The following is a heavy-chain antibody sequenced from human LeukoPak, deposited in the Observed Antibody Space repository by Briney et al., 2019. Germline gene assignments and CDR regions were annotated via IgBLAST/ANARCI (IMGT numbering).Heavy chain of an antibody. CDR1: GFTFSSYA. CDR2: ISYDGSNK. D-gene: IGHD3-10*01. CDR3: ARLSAYYYGSYFYYYMDV. J-gene: IGHJ6*03. V-gene: IGHV3-30*04. Sequence: GRSLRLSCAASGFTFSSYAMHWVRQAPGKGLEWVAVISYDGSNKYYADSVKGRFTISRDNSKNSLYLQMNSLRAEDTALYYCARLSAYYYGSYFYYYMDVWGKGTTVTVSS.